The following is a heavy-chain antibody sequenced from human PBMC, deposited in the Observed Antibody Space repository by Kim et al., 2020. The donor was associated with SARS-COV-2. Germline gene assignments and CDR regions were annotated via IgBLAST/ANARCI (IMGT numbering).Heavy chain of an antibody. CDR3: AIPMGTARGAFDI. V-gene: IGHV3-30*01. Sequence: YADSVKGRFTISRDNSKNTLYLQMNSLRAEDTAVYYCAIPMGTARGAFDIWGQGTMVTVSS. J-gene: IGHJ3*02. D-gene: IGHD1-1*01.